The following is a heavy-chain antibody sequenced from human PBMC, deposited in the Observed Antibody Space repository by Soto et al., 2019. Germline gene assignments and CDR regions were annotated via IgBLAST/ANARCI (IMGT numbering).Heavy chain of an antibody. D-gene: IGHD2-2*01. CDR2: ISYDGSNK. V-gene: IGHV3-30-3*01. J-gene: IGHJ6*02. CDR3: ARDGPPRCSSTSCYADYYGMDV. Sequence: GGSLRLSCAASGFTFSSYAMHWVRQAPGKGLEWVAVISYDGSNKYYADSVKGRFTISRDNSKNTLYLQMNSLRAEDTAVYYCARDGPPRCSSTSCYADYYGMDVWGQGTTVTVSS. CDR1: GFTFSSYA.